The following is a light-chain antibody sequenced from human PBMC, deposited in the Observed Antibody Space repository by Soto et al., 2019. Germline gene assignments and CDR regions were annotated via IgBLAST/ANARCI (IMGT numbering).Light chain of an antibody. CDR3: QQYGLSRI. CDR2: GES. Sequence: EIVLTQSPGTLSLSPGERATLSCRASQSFNSIYLAWYQQKPGQAPRLLIYGESSRATGIPDRFSGSGSGTDFTLTITRLEPEDFAAYYCQQYGLSRIFGGGTKVDIK. CDR1: QSFNSIY. J-gene: IGKJ4*01. V-gene: IGKV3-20*01.